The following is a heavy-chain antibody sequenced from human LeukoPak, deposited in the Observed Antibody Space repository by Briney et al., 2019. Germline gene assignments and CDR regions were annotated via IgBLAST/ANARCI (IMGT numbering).Heavy chain of an antibody. D-gene: IGHD6-19*01. V-gene: IGHV4-4*08. Sequence: SETLSLTCTVSGGSISTYYWSWIRQPPGKGLEWIADISASGGTNYNPSLESRVTVSIDSSKNQFSLKLSSVTAADTAVFYCARSPHNSAWYEKWFDPWGQGTLVTVSS. CDR2: ISASGGT. J-gene: IGHJ5*02. CDR3: ARSPHNSAWYEKWFDP. CDR1: GGSISTYY.